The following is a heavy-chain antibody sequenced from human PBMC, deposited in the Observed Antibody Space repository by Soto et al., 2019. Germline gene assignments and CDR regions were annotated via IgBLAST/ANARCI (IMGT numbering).Heavy chain of an antibody. Sequence: SLRLSCAASGFTFSSYVMHWVRQAPGKGLEWVAVISYDGSNKYYADSVKGRFTISRDNSKNTLYLQMNSLRAEDTAVYYCAKDLRIVAMDLDYWGQGTQVTVSS. D-gene: IGHD3-22*01. CDR2: ISYDGSNK. CDR1: GFTFSSYV. V-gene: IGHV3-30*18. J-gene: IGHJ4*02. CDR3: AKDLRIVAMDLDY.